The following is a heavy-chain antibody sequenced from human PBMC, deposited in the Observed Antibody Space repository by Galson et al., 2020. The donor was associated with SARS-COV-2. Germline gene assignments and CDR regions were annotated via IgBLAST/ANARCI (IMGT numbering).Heavy chain of an antibody. V-gene: IGHV3-53*04. D-gene: IGHD3-3*01. CDR2: IYSGGST. Sequence: TGRSLRLSCAASGFTVSSNYMSWVRQAPGKGLEWVSVIYSGGSTYYADSVKGRFTISRHNSKNTLYLQMNSLRAEDTAVYYCARGGRGPDFWRDNWFDPWGQGTLVTVSS. CDR3: ARGGRGPDFWRDNWFDP. J-gene: IGHJ5*02. CDR1: GFTVSSNY.